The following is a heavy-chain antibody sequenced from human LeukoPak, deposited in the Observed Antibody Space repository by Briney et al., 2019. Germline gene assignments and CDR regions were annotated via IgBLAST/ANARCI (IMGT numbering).Heavy chain of an antibody. CDR1: GFTFSGCS. V-gene: IGHV3-21*01. Sequence: PGGSLRLSCAASGFTFSGCSMNWVRQAPGKGLEWVSSISSTSSYIYYADSVKGRFTISRDNAKNSLYLQMNSLRAEDTAVYYCARPGYYYDSSGYYGAFDIWGQGTMVTVSS. CDR2: ISSTSSYI. J-gene: IGHJ3*02. D-gene: IGHD3-22*01. CDR3: ARPGYYYDSSGYYGAFDI.